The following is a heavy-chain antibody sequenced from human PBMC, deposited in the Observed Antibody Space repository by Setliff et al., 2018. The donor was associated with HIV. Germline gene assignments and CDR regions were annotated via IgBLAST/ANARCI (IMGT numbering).Heavy chain of an antibody. CDR3: GRLSETAMASFDS. CDR2: IYKSGTT. D-gene: IGHD5-18*01. CDR1: GGSITSYH. Sequence: SETLSLTCSVSGGSITSYHWSWIRQSPGKGLEWIGYIYKSGTTNYKSSLKSRVTISADPSKNQFSLKVTSVTAADTAVYYCGRLSETAMASFDSWGQGTLVTVLL. J-gene: IGHJ4*02. V-gene: IGHV4-4*08.